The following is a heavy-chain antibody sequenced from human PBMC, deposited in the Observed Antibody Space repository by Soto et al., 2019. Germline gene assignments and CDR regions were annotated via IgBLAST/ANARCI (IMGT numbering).Heavy chain of an antibody. J-gene: IGHJ4*02. CDR2: VHPYEGTR. Sequence: VQLVQSAPEMKRPGASVKVSCKTSGFTFTSYPFSWVPQARGQGLEWLAWVHPYEGTRKVAHKFRDRLTVTTDTSATTVVMELTRLTSDDTAVYFCAREYYSSTTGIDYWGQGTLVAVSS. CDR3: AREYYSSTTGIDY. CDR1: GFTFTSYP. V-gene: IGHV1-18*04. D-gene: IGHD2-15*01.